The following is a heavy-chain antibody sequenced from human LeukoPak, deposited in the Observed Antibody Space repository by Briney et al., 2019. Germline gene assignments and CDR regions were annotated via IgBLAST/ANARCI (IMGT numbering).Heavy chain of an antibody. CDR1: GFTVSSNS. Sequence: GGSLRLSCTVSGFTVSSNSMSWVRQAPGKGLEWFSFIYSDNTHYSDSVKGRFTISRDNSKNSPYLQMNSLRAEDMALYYCAKGSLPFGVVTSDAFDIWGQGRMVTVSS. CDR3: AKGSLPFGVVTSDAFDI. CDR2: IYSDNT. D-gene: IGHD3-3*01. J-gene: IGHJ3*02. V-gene: IGHV3-53*05.